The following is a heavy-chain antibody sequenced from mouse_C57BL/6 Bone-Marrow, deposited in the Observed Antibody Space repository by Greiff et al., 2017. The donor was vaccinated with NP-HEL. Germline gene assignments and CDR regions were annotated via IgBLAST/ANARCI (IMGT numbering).Heavy chain of an antibody. Sequence: QVQLKQSGAELMKPGASVKLSCKATGYTFTGYWIEWVKQRPGHGLEWIGEILPGSGSTNYNEKFKGKATFTADTSSNTAYMQLSSLTTEDSAIYYCARRGFYYGSSPFAYWGQGTLVTVSA. CDR3: ARRGFYYGSSPFAY. V-gene: IGHV1-9*01. CDR1: GYTFTGYW. D-gene: IGHD1-1*01. J-gene: IGHJ3*01. CDR2: ILPGSGST.